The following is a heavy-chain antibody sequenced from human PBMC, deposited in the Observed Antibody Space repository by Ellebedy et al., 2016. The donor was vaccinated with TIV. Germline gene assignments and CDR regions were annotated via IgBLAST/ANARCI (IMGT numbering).Heavy chain of an antibody. CDR1: RFSVSAVN. CDR3: AKFIKDYGMDV. D-gene: IGHD3-10*01. Sequence: PGGSLRLSCAASRFSVSAVNMNWVRQAPGKGLEWVSFLYPGGNAFYADSVKDRFLISRDDSRNTVYLQVNSLATEDTAVYYCAKFIKDYGMDVWGQGATVTVSS. J-gene: IGHJ6*02. CDR2: LYPGGNA. V-gene: IGHV3-66*01.